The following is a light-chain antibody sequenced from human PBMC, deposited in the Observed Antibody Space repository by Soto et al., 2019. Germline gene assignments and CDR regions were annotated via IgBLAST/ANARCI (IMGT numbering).Light chain of an antibody. CDR1: QGIRND. V-gene: IGKV1-17*01. J-gene: IGKJ4*01. CDR3: QQTDSFPLS. CDR2: AAS. Sequence: DIQMTKSPSSLSAYVGDRVTITCRASQGIRNDLGWYQQKPGKAPNLLIYAASTLQSGVPSRFSGSGSGAEFTLTISSLQPEDFATYYCQQTDSFPLSFGGGTKVDIK.